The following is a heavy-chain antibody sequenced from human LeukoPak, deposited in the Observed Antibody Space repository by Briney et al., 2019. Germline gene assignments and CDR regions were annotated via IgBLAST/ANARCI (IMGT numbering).Heavy chain of an antibody. J-gene: IGHJ4*02. D-gene: IGHD3-22*01. Sequence: PGGSLRLSCAASGFTFSSYNMNWVRQAPGKGLEWVSSITSDSRYMYYADSVKGRFTTSRDNAKNSLYLQMNSLRAEDTAVYYCAKDPYDTYFDQWGQGTLVTVSS. CDR1: GFTFSSYN. V-gene: IGHV3-21*04. CDR3: AKDPYDTYFDQ. CDR2: ITSDSRYM.